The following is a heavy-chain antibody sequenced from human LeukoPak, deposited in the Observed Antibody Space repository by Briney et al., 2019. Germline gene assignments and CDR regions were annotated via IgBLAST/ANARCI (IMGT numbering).Heavy chain of an antibody. CDR2: IYTIGST. V-gene: IGHV4-4*07. CDR1: GGSISSYY. Sequence: PSETLSLTCAVSGGSISSYYWSWIRQPAGKGLEWIGRIYTIGSTNYNPSLKSRVTMSVDTSKNQFSLKLSSVTAADTAVYYCARNLYLSLDENAFDIWGQGTMVTVSS. D-gene: IGHD3-16*02. J-gene: IGHJ3*02. CDR3: ARNLYLSLDENAFDI.